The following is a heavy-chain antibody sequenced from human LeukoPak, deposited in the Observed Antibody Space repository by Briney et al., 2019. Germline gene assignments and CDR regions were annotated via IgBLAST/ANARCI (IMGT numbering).Heavy chain of an antibody. J-gene: IGHJ3*02. D-gene: IGHD3-22*01. CDR3: ARDLEDSSPFGAFDM. Sequence: GRSLRLSCAASGFIFSSYGMHWVRQAPGKGLEWVAVISYDGYNKYYPDSVKGRFTISRDNSKNTLYLQMNSLRAEDTAVYYCARDLEDSSPFGAFDMWGQGTMVTVSS. V-gene: IGHV3-30*03. CDR1: GFIFSSYG. CDR2: ISYDGYNK.